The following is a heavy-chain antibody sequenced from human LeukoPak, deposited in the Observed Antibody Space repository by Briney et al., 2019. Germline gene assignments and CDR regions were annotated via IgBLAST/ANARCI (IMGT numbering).Heavy chain of an antibody. Sequence: ASVKVSCKASGYTFTSYDINWVRQATGQGLEWMGWMNPDSGDTGYAQKFQGRVTITRDMSTSTAFMELSSLRSEDTAVYYCAADLGSPLDYWGQGTLVTVSS. CDR1: GYTFTSYD. D-gene: IGHD1-26*01. CDR2: MNPDSGDT. CDR3: AADLGSPLDY. J-gene: IGHJ4*02. V-gene: IGHV1-8*01.